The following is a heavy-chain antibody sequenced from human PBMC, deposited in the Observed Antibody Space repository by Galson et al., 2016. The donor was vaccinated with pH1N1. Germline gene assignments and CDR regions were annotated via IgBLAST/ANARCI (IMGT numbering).Heavy chain of an antibody. D-gene: IGHD2-15*01. CDR2: IDRTGIEK. J-gene: IGHJ5*02. V-gene: IGHV3-7*01. Sequence: SLRLSCAASGFTFSSHWMTWVRQAPGKGLEWVANIDRTGIEKYYGDSVKGRFTISRDNAKNSLYLQMNSLRAEDTALYYCVRDRRGVVVVVAAIPGWFDPWGQGTLVTVSS. CDR3: VRDRRGVVVVVAAIPGWFDP. CDR1: GFTFSSHW.